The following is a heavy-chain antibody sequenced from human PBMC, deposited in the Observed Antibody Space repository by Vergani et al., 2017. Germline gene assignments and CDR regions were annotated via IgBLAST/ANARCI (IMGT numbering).Heavy chain of an antibody. CDR2: IIPIFGTA. Sequence: QVQLVQSGAEVKKPGSSVKVSCKASGGTFSSYAISWVRQAPGQGLEWMGRIIPIFGTANYAQKFQGRVTLTADESTSTAYMELSSLRSEDTAVYYCASGTSQGTYYYDSSGYVYWGQGTLVTVSS. D-gene: IGHD3-22*01. V-gene: IGHV1-69*13. CDR1: GGTFSSYA. CDR3: ASGTSQGTYYYDSSGYVY. J-gene: IGHJ4*02.